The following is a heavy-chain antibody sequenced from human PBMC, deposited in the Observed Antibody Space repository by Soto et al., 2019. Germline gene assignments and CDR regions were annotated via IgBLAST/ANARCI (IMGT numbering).Heavy chain of an antibody. CDR1: GFTFSSYA. J-gene: IGHJ4*02. V-gene: IGHV3-23*01. Sequence: PGGSLRLSCAASGFTFSSYAMSWVRQAPGKGLEWVSAISGSGGSTYYADYVKGRFTISRDNSKNTLYLQMNSLRAQNTDVYYCAKDGDIVVVVAATRGCDYWGQGT. CDR2: ISGSGGST. D-gene: IGHD2-15*01. CDR3: AKDGDIVVVVAATRGCDY.